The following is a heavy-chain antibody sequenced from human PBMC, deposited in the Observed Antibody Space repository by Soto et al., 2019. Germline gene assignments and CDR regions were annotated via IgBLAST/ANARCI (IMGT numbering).Heavy chain of an antibody. V-gene: IGHV1-3*01. Sequence: ASVKVSCKASGYTFSSYAMHWVRQAPGQRLEWMGWINAGNGNTKYSQKFQGRVTITRDTSASTAYMELSSLRSEDTAVYYCAMTHVPATAANFDYWGQGTLVTVSS. J-gene: IGHJ4*02. D-gene: IGHD2-2*01. CDR2: INAGNGNT. CDR1: GYTFSSYA. CDR3: AMTHVPATAANFDY.